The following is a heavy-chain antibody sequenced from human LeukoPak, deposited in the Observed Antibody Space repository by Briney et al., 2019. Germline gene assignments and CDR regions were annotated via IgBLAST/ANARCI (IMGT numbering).Heavy chain of an antibody. CDR1: GFSFRAYW. V-gene: IGHV3-7*03. CDR2: IKEDGSET. J-gene: IGHJ4*02. CDR3: ARVIWRQLAPFDY. Sequence: EGSLRLSCAASGFSFRAYWMTWVRQAPGTGLEWVAIIKEDGSETYSMDSVKGRFTISRDNAKNSLYLQMNSLRGDDTAVYYCARVIWRQLAPFDYWGQGALVTVSS. D-gene: IGHD6-13*01.